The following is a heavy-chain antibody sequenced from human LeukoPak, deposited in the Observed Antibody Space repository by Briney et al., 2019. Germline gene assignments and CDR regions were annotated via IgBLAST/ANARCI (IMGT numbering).Heavy chain of an antibody. CDR3: AKDSNYYGSGCYFDY. Sequence: PGGSLRLSCAASGFTFDDYAMHWVRQAPGKGLEWVSLISWDGGSTYYADSVKGRFTISRDNSKNSLYLQMNSLRAEDTALYYCAKDSNYYGSGCYFDYWGQGTLVTVSS. V-gene: IGHV3-43D*03. CDR2: ISWDGGST. CDR1: GFTFDDYA. D-gene: IGHD3-10*01. J-gene: IGHJ4*02.